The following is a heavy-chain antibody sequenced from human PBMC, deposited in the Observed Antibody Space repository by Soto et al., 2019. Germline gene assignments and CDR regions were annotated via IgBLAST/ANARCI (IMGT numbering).Heavy chain of an antibody. D-gene: IGHD2-15*01. Sequence: QVQLVESGGGVVQPGRSLRLSCAAPGFPFSNYTIHWVRQAPGRGLEWVAVMSYDESDEYYAKSVKGRFTVSRDKSKNTLYLQMNSLRSEDTAVYYCARQDTALDYWGQGTLVTVSS. V-gene: IGHV3-30-3*01. J-gene: IGHJ4*02. CDR2: MSYDESDE. CDR1: GFPFSNYT. CDR3: ARQDTALDY.